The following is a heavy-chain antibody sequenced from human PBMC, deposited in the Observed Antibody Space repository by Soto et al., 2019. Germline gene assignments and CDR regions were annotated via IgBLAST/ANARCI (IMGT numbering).Heavy chain of an antibody. Sequence: EASVKVSCKASGYLFTSSDINWVRQATGQGLEWMGGFDPEDGETIYAQKFQGRVTMTEDTSTDTAYMELSSLRSDDTAVYYCATDTLFDPEKNNYVRAVWGQGTAVTVAS. CDR3: ATDTLFDPEKNNYVRAV. V-gene: IGHV1-24*01. CDR2: FDPEDGET. J-gene: IGHJ6*02. CDR1: GYLFTSSD.